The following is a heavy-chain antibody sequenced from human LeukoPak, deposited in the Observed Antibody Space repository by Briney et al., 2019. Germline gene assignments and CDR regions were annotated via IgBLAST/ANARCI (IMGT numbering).Heavy chain of an antibody. CDR1: GFTFSSYD. J-gene: IGHJ3*02. CDR2: IRYDGSNK. V-gene: IGHV3-30*02. Sequence: GGSLRLSCAASGFTFSSYDMHWVRQAPGKGLEWVAFIRYDGSNKYYADSVKGRFTTSRDNSKNTLYLQMNSLRAEDTAVYYCAKERAPWGAFDIWGQGTMVTVSS. CDR3: AKERAPWGAFDI. D-gene: IGHD3-16*01.